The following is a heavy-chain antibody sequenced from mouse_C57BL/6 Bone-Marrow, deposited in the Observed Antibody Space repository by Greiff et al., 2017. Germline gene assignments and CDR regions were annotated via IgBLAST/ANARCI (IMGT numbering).Heavy chain of an antibody. Sequence: QVQLQQSGPELVKPGASAKISCKASGYTFTDYYINWVKQRPGQGLEWIGWIFPGSGSTYYNEKFKGKATLTVDKSSSTAYMLLSSLTSEDSAVYFCASLDNHRGAMDYWGQGTSVTVSS. CDR1: GYTFTDYY. CDR3: ASLDNHRGAMDY. V-gene: IGHV1-75*01. CDR2: IFPGSGST. D-gene: IGHD6-1*01. J-gene: IGHJ4*01.